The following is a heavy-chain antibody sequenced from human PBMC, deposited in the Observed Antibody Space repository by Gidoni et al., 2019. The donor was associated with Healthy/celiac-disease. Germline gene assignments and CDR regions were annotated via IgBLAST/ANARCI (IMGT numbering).Heavy chain of an antibody. D-gene: IGHD4-17*01. CDR2: ISWNSGSI. J-gene: IGHJ6*02. CDR3: AKGTLYGDYPYYYYGMDV. CDR1: GFTFDDSA. Sequence: EVPLVESGGGLVQPGRSLRISCAASGFTFDDSARNWVRQAPGKGLEWVSCISWNSGSIGYADSVKGRFTISRDNAKNSLYLQMNSLRAEDTALYYCAKGTLYGDYPYYYYGMDVWGQGTTVTVSS. V-gene: IGHV3-9*01.